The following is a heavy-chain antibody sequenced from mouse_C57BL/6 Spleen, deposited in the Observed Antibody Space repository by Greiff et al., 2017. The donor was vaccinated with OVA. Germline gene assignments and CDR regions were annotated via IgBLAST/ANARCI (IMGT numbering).Heavy chain of an antibody. CDR1: GFSLTSYG. D-gene: IGHD1-3*01. V-gene: IGHV2-9*01. CDR2: IWGGGST. Sequence: QVQLKESGPGLVAPSQCLSITCTVSGFSLTSYGVDWVRQPPGQGLEWLGVIWGGGSTNYNSALMSRLSISKDNSKSKVFLKKNSLQTDDTAMYYCAKQAKVGAMDYWGQGTSVTVSS. CDR3: AKQAKVGAMDY. J-gene: IGHJ4*01.